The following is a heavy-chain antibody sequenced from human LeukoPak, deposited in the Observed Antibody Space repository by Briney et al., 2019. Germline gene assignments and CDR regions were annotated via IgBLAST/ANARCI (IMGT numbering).Heavy chain of an antibody. CDR2: IWYDGSNK. V-gene: IGHV3-33*01. J-gene: IGHJ4*02. CDR1: GFTFSSYG. D-gene: IGHD3-16*01. CDR3: ATFSWGSFDY. Sequence: GRSLRLSCAASGFTFSSYGMHWVRQAPGKGLEWVAVIWYDGSNKYYADSVKGRFTISRDNSKNTLYLQMNSLRAEDTAVYYCATFSWGSFDYWGQGTLVTVSS.